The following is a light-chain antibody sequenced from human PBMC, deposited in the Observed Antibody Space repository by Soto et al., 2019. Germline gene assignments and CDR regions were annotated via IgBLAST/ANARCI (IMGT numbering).Light chain of an antibody. Sequence: EIVRTQSPATLSVSPGEGATLSCRASQNINTNLAWYQQKPGQAPRLLIYDASTRATGIPARISGSGSGTDFTLTISSLQPEDFATYYCQQANSFPITFGQGTKVDIK. V-gene: IGKV3-15*01. CDR3: QQANSFPIT. J-gene: IGKJ1*01. CDR2: DAS. CDR1: QNINTN.